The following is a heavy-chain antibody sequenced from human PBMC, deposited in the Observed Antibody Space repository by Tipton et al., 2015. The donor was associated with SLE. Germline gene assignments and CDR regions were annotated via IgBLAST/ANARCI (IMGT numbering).Heavy chain of an antibody. Sequence: SLRLSCAASGFSFSDYYMSWIRQAPGKGLEWASYISSSGTTIHYADSVRGRFTISRDNAKNSLFLQMNSLRAEDTAVYYCVRDSGLGGYWGQGTLVTVSS. CDR3: VRDSGLGGY. CDR2: ISSSGTTI. CDR1: GFSFSDYY. J-gene: IGHJ4*02. D-gene: IGHD3-16*01. V-gene: IGHV3-11*04.